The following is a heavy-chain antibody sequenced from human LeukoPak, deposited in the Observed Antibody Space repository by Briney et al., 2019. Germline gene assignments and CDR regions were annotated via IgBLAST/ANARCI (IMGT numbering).Heavy chain of an antibody. CDR1: GFPFSEYY. V-gene: IGHV3-23*01. D-gene: IGHD1-26*01. CDR3: AKDQRPRGNYGYFDY. Sequence: GGSLRLSCAASGFPFSEYYMSWVRQAPGKGVEWVSSISDSGDYTYYADSVKGRFSISRDNSKNTLYLQMDRLRAEDTAVYYCAKDQRPRGNYGYFDYWGQGTLVTVSS. CDR2: ISDSGDYT. J-gene: IGHJ4*02.